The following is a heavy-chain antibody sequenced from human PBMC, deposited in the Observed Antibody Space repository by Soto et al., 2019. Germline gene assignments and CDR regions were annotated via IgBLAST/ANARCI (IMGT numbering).Heavy chain of an antibody. V-gene: IGHV1-69*08. D-gene: IGHD5-12*01. Sequence: QVQLEQSGTEVKKPGSSVKVSCKASGGTFSTSTFTWVRQAPGQGLEWMGRIIPIFGTGDYAPKFQGRVLITAAKSTSTVYMELSGLKAEDTAVFFCVRDAPIGSVFSGYDAIDSWGQGTLVTVSS. CDR3: VRDAPIGSVFSGYDAIDS. CDR1: GGTFSTST. J-gene: IGHJ4*02. CDR2: IIPIFGTG.